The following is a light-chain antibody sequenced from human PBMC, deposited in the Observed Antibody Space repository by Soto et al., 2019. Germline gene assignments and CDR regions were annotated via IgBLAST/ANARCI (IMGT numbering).Light chain of an antibody. CDR1: QSISSW. CDR2: DAS. Sequence: DIQMTQSPSTLSASVEDRVTITCRASQSISSWLAWYQQKPGKAPKLLIYDASSLESGVPSRFSGTGSGTAFTLTISSLQPDDFATYYCQQYNSYSWTFGQGTKVEIK. CDR3: QQYNSYSWT. V-gene: IGKV1-5*01. J-gene: IGKJ1*01.